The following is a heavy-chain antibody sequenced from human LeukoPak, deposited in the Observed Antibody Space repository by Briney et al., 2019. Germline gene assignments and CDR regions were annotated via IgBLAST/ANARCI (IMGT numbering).Heavy chain of an antibody. CDR3: AHSRARREVWPYTLDY. J-gene: IGHJ4*02. D-gene: IGHD3-16*01. CDR2: IYWDDDK. V-gene: IGHV2-5*02. CDR1: GFSLSTSGVG. Sequence: SGPTLVKPTQTLTLTCTFSGFSLSTSGVGVGWIRQPPGKALEWLALIYWDDDKRYSPSLKSRLTITKDTSKNQVVLTMTNMDPVDTDTYYCAHSRARREVWPYTLDYWGQGTLVTVSS.